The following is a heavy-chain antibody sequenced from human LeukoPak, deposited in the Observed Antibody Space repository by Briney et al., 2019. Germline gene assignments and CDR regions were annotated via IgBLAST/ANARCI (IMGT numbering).Heavy chain of an antibody. CDR3: ARDLFYDSSGYWNY. CDR2: IIQDGSEK. Sequence: PGGSLRLSRAASGLSLSSLWMSWVRPAPGEGLEWVAYIIQDGSEKYYLDSVKGRFTISRDNAKNSLYLQMNSLGAEDTAVYYCARDLFYDSSGYWNYWGQGTLVTVSS. J-gene: IGHJ4*02. CDR1: GLSLSSLW. D-gene: IGHD3-22*01. V-gene: IGHV3-7*01.